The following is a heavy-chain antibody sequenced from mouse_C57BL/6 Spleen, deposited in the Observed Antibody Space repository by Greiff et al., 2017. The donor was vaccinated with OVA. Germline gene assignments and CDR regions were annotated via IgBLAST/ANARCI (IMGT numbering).Heavy chain of an antibody. CDR3: ARHSNYEGAMDY. D-gene: IGHD2-5*01. J-gene: IGHJ4*01. CDR1: GFTFSSYG. V-gene: IGHV5-6*02. CDR2: ISSGGSYT. Sequence: DVKLVESGGDLVKPGGSLKLSCAASGFTFSSYGMSWVRQTPDKRLEWVATISSGGSYTYYPDSVKGRFTISRDNAKNTLYLQMSSLKSEDTAMYYCARHSNYEGAMDYWGQGTSVTVSS.